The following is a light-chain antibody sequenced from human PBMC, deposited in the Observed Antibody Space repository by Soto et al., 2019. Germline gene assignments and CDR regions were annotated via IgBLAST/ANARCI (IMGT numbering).Light chain of an antibody. J-gene: IGLJ1*01. Sequence: QPVLTQPPPVSGAPGQGVTISCTGSNSNIGAGYGVHWYQQLPGTAPKLLIYGNSDRPSGVPDRFSGSKSGTSASLAITGLQAEDEAEYYCQSYDRSLRAYVFGTGTKLTVL. CDR3: QSYDRSLRAYV. CDR2: GNS. V-gene: IGLV1-40*01. CDR1: NSNIGAGYG.